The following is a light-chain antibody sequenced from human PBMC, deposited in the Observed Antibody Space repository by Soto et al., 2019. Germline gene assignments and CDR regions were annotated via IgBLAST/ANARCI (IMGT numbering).Light chain of an antibody. CDR3: QQRSNWRT. CDR2: DAS. CDR1: QSVSSSY. J-gene: IGKJ1*01. Sequence: EIVVTQSPGTLSLSPGEIATLSCRASQSVSSSYLAWYQQKPGQAPRLLIYDASNRATGIPARFSGSGSGTDFTLTISSLEPEDFAVYYCQQRSNWRTFGQGTKVDI. V-gene: IGKV3-11*01.